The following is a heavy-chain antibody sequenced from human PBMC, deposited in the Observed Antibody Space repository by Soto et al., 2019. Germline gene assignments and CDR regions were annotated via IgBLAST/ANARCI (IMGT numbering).Heavy chain of an antibody. CDR1: GFTFSNFA. Sequence: WGSLRLSCAASGFTFSNFAMHWVRQAPGKGLEWVAVTSYDGKNKDYADSVKGRFTISRDNSKKTLFLQMNSLRPEDTAVYYCARERAIAATGLFYYWGQGTLVTVSS. CDR2: TSYDGKNK. D-gene: IGHD6-13*01. CDR3: ARERAIAATGLFYY. V-gene: IGHV3-30*04. J-gene: IGHJ4*02.